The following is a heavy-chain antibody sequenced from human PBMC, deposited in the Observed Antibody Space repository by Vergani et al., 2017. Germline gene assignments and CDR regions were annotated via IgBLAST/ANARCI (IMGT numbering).Heavy chain of an antibody. CDR3: ARARKFRFGVVWENWFDP. J-gene: IGHJ5*02. V-gene: IGHV3-74*01. CDR2: MNGDGDTI. D-gene: IGHD3-3*01. CDR1: GFPFNEYW. Sequence: EVELVESGGGLVQPGGSLRLSCAASGFPFNEYWMHWARQVPGKGLVWVSGMNGDGDTISYADSVKGRFTISRDNAKNTLFLQMNRLRAGDTAVYYCARARKFRFGVVWENWFDPWGQGTLVTVSS.